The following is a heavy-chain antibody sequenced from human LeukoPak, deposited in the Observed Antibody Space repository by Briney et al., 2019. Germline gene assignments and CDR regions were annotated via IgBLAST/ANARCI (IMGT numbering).Heavy chain of an antibody. CDR2: IYLDDDK. V-gene: IGHV2-5*02. J-gene: IGHJ4*02. D-gene: IGHD5-24*01. Sequence: GSGPTLVKPTQTLTLTCTFSGFSLSTIGVGVGWIRQPPGKALESLALIYLDDDKRYSPSLKSRLTISKDTSKNQVVLTMTNMDPVDTATYYCAHSLEMATIIGYFDYWGQGTLVTVSS. CDR3: AHSLEMATIIGYFDY. CDR1: GFSLSTIGVG.